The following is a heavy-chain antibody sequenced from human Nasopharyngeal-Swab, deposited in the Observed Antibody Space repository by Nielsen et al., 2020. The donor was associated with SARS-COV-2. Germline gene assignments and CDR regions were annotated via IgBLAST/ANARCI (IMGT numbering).Heavy chain of an antibody. CDR3: ARGHYRSYYYDSSGYYYFFDY. V-gene: IGHV4-34*01. CDR1: GGSFSGYY. D-gene: IGHD3-22*01. Sequence: SQTLSLTCAVYGGSFSGYYWSWIRQPPGKGLEWIGGINHSGSTNYNPSLKSRVTISVDTSKNQFSLKLSSVTAADTAVYYCARGHYRSYYYDSSGYYYFFDYWGQGTLVAVSS. J-gene: IGHJ4*02. CDR2: INHSGST.